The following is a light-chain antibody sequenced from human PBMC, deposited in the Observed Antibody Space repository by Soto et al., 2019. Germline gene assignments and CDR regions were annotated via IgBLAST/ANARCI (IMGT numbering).Light chain of an antibody. Sequence: EIVLTQSPGPLSLSPGERATLSCRASQSVSSNYLAWYQQKPGQAPRLLIYGASSRATGIPDRFSGSGSGTDFTLTISILEPEDFAVYYCQQYGSSPVTFGEGTKVEIK. J-gene: IGKJ1*01. CDR2: GAS. CDR1: QSVSSNY. V-gene: IGKV3-20*01. CDR3: QQYGSSPVT.